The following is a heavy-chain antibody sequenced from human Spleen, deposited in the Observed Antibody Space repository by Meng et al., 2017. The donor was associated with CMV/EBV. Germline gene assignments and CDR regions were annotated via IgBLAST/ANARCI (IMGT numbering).Heavy chain of an antibody. J-gene: IGHJ4*02. Sequence: LSCACSGFAFSHAWMGWVRQAPGKGLEWVGRIKSTTDGGTTDYAAPVKGRFTISRDDSKNTLYLQMNSLKTEDTAVYYCAAAGTYWGQGTLVTVSS. CDR1: GFAFSHAW. V-gene: IGHV3-15*01. CDR2: IKSTTDGGTT. D-gene: IGHD6-13*01. CDR3: AAAGTY.